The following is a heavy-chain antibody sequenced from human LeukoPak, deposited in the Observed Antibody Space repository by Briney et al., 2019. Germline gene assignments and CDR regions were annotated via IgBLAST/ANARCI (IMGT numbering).Heavy chain of an antibody. CDR1: GFTFSSYA. V-gene: IGHV3-23*01. J-gene: IGHJ4*02. Sequence: GGSLRLSCAASGFTFSSYAMSWVRQAPGKGLEWVSAISDSGGSTYYADSVKGRFTISRDNSKNTLYLQMNSLRAEDTAVYYCAKLAYKWELSGGFDYWGQGTLVTVSS. CDR3: AKLAYKWELSGGFDY. D-gene: IGHD1-26*01. CDR2: ISDSGGST.